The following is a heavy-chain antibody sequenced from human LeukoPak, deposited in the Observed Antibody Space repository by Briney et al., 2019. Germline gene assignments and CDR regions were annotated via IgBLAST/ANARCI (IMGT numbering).Heavy chain of an antibody. CDR3: AKWGILWFGELYNAFDI. V-gene: IGHV3-11*01. D-gene: IGHD3-10*01. CDR2: MSSSGAAI. J-gene: IGHJ3*02. Sequence: PGGSLRLSCTASGFTFSNYYMSWIRQAPGKGLESVAFMSSSGAAIYYADSVKGRFTISRDNAKNSLFLQMNSLRGDDTAVYYCAKWGILWFGELYNAFDIWGQGTMVTVSS. CDR1: GFTFSNYY.